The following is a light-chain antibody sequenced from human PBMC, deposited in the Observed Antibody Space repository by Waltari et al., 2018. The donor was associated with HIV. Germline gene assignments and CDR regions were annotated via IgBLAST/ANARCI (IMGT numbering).Light chain of an antibody. V-gene: IGLV3-21*02. J-gene: IGLJ1*01. CDR1: NVGSNS. CDR3: HVWDSAGDGHV. CDR2: DAT. Sequence: SYVLTQPPSESVAPGQTARVTCGGQNVGSNSVHWYQQKAGQPPTMVLYDATDRPSGIPERFSGSNSGNTATLTISRVEVGDEADYYCHVWDSAGDGHVFGSGTKVTV.